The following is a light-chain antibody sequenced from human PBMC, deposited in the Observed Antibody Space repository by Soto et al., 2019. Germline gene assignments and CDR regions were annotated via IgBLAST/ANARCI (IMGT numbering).Light chain of an antibody. CDR2: GAS. CDR1: QSVSNN. J-gene: IGKJ1*01. V-gene: IGKV3-15*01. CDR3: QQYNIWWT. Sequence: VLTQSPGTLSLSPGESASLSCRASQSVSNNYLAWYQQKPGQPPRLLIYGASTRATGIQARFSGGGSGTEFTLTIRSLQSEDFAVYYCQQYNIWWTCAQGTKVDIK.